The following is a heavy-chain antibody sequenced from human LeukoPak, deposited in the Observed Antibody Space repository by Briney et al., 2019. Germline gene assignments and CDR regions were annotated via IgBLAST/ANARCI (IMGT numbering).Heavy chain of an antibody. Sequence: GASVKVSCKASGYTFTSYGISWVRQAPGQGLEWMGWISAYSGNTNYAQKLQGRVTMTTDTSTSTAYMELRGLRSDDTAVYYCARAGYYGSGSHAFDIWGQGTMVTVSS. V-gene: IGHV1-18*01. CDR3: ARAGYYGSGSHAFDI. CDR2: ISAYSGNT. D-gene: IGHD3-10*01. J-gene: IGHJ3*02. CDR1: GYTFTSYG.